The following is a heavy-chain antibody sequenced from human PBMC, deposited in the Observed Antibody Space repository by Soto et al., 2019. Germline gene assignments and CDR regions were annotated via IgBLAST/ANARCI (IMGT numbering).Heavy chain of an antibody. CDR1: GGTFSSYA. CDR3: ARHTGEYCSGGSCFDY. CDR2: IIPIFGTA. Sequence: SVKVSCKASGGTFSSYAISWVRQAPGQGLEWMGGIIPIFGTANYAQKFQGRVTITADESTSTAYMELSSLRSGDTAVYYCARHTGEYCSGGSCFDYWGQGTLVTVSS. J-gene: IGHJ4*02. D-gene: IGHD2-15*01. V-gene: IGHV1-69*13.